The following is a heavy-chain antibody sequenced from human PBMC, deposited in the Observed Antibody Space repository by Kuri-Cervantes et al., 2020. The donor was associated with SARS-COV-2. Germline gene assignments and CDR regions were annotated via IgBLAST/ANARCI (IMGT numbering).Heavy chain of an antibody. J-gene: IGHJ4*02. CDR2: ISYDGNNK. D-gene: IGHD2-21*01. CDR3: VKDRVGVLDS. CDR1: GFTFNTCA. Sequence: SLKISCAVSGFTFNTCAMHWVRQAPGKGLEWMAIISYDGNNKYFADSVKGRFTISRDNSNNTLYLQMNSLRAEDTAIYYCVKDRVGVLDSWGQGTLVTVSS. V-gene: IGHV3-30-3*01.